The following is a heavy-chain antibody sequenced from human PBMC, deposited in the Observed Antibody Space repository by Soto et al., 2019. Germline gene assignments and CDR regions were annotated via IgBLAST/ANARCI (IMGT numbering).Heavy chain of an antibody. V-gene: IGHV2-5*02. J-gene: IGHJ4*02. CDR2: IYWDDDK. Sequence: QITLKESGPTLVKPTQTLTLTCTFSGFSFSTTGVGVGWIRQPPGKALEWLALIYWDDDKRYSPSLKSRLTITKDTSKYQVVLTMTNTDPVDTATYYCAHRQAQGIGLAGTFDSWGQGTLVTVSS. D-gene: IGHD6-19*01. CDR1: GFSFSTTGVG. CDR3: AHRQAQGIGLAGTFDS.